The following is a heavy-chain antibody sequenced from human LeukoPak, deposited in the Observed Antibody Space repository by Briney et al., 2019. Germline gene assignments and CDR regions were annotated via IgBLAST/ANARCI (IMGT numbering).Heavy chain of an antibody. D-gene: IGHD3-10*01. V-gene: IGHV3-21*01. Sequence: GGSLRLSCAASGFTFSSYSMTWVRQAPGKGLEWVSSISSSSSYIYYADSVKGRFTISRDNAKNSLYLQMNSLRAEDTAVYYCARGRSGVMDVWGQGTTVTVSS. CDR1: GFTFSSYS. CDR3: ARGRSGVMDV. CDR2: ISSSSSYI. J-gene: IGHJ6*02.